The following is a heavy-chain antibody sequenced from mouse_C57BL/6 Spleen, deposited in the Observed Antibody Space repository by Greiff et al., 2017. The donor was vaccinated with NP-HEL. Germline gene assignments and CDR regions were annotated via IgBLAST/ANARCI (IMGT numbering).Heavy chain of an antibody. CDR3: AKNKGPYYYAMDY. Sequence: VKLVESGPGLVQPSQSLSITCTVSGFSLTSYGVHWVRQSPGKGLEWLGVIWRGGSTDYNAAFMSRLSITKDNSKSQVFFKMNSLQADDTAIYYCAKNKGPYYYAMDYWGQGTSVTVSS. J-gene: IGHJ4*01. CDR1: GFSLTSYG. CDR2: IWRGGST. V-gene: IGHV2-5*01.